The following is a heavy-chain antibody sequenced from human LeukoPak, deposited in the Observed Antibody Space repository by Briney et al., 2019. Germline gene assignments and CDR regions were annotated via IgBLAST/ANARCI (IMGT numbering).Heavy chain of an antibody. CDR3: ARCSIRYFDCLIGGAFDI. CDR2: INHSGST. Sequence: PSETLSLTCAVYGGSFSGYYWSWIRQPPGKGLEWIGEINHSGSTNYNPSLKSRVTISVDTSKNQFSLKLGPVTAADTAVYYCARCSIRYFDCLIGGAFDIWGQGTMVTVSS. V-gene: IGHV4-34*01. D-gene: IGHD3-9*01. J-gene: IGHJ3*02. CDR1: GGSFSGYY.